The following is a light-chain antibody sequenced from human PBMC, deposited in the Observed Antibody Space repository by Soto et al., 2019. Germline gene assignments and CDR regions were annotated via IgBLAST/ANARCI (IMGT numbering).Light chain of an antibody. V-gene: IGKV1-5*01. CDR3: RQYSTFSPWS. J-gene: IGKJ1*01. Sequence: DIQMTQSPSTLAATVGHRVTITCRANQSIESWLAWYQQEPVKAPKLLIYYASNLQSWGPSGFCGGGSWTEVSLTIIGLQPEDFVGFYCRQYSTFSPWSFGQGTKLEIK. CDR2: YAS. CDR1: QSIESW.